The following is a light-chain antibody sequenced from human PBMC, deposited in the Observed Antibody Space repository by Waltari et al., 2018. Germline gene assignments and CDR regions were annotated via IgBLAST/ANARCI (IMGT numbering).Light chain of an antibody. CDR1: QTILRSSTYGNA. CDR2: WAS. V-gene: IGKV4-1*01. CDR3: QQYYSLPYT. Sequence: DIVMTQSPDFLPVSLGERATIPFRSSQTILRSSTYGNALAWVQQGTGQTPKLLIYWASAREPGVPDRFSGSGAGTDFTLTISSLQAEDVAVYYCQQYYSLPYTFGPGTRLEIK. J-gene: IGKJ2*01.